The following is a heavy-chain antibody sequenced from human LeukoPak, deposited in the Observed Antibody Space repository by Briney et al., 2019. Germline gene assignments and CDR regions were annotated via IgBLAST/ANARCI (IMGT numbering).Heavy chain of an antibody. CDR3: AREVDYYYYMDV. D-gene: IGHD5-12*01. CDR1: GYTFTSYG. J-gene: IGHJ6*03. CDR2: MSAYNGNT. V-gene: IGHV1-18*01. Sequence: ASVKVSCKASGYTFTSYGISWVRQAPGQGLEWMGWMSAYNGNTNYAQKLQGRVTMTTDTSTSTAYMELRSLRSDDTAVYYCAREVDYYYYMDVWGKGTTVTVSS.